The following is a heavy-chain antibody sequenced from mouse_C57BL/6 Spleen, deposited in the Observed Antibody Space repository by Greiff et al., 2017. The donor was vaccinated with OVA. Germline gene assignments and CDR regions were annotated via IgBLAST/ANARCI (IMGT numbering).Heavy chain of an antibody. V-gene: IGHV3-8*01. Sequence: EVMLVESGPGLAKPSQTLSLTCSVTGYSITSDYWNWIRKFPGNKLEYMGYISYSGSTYYNPSLKSRISITRDTSKNQYYLQLNSVTTEDTATYYCARGYDGYYVAMDYWGQGTSVTVSS. J-gene: IGHJ4*01. CDR2: ISYSGST. CDR3: ARGYDGYYVAMDY. CDR1: GYSITSDY. D-gene: IGHD2-3*01.